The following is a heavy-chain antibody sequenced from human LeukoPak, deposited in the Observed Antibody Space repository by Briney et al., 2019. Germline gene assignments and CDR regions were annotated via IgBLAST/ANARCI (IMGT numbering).Heavy chain of an antibody. D-gene: IGHD2-2*01. CDR2: INHSGRT. Sequence: SETLSLTCAVYGVSFSGYSWSWIRQPPGKGLEWVGEINHSGRTNYNPSLKSPVTISIDTSKNQFSRKLSSVTAADTGVYYCARGLWGCSSTSCYYAFDIWGQGTMVTVSS. V-gene: IGHV4-34*01. CDR3: ARGLWGCSSTSCYYAFDI. CDR1: GVSFSGYS. J-gene: IGHJ3*02.